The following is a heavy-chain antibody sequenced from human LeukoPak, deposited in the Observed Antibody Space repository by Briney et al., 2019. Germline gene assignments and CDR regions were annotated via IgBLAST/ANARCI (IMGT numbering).Heavy chain of an antibody. CDR3: ARGPTSCLTS. CDR1: GYTFTSYG. V-gene: IGHV1-8*03. D-gene: IGHD2-2*01. Sequence: ASVKVSCKASGYTFTSYGISWVRQATGQGLEWMGWMNPNSGNTGYAQKFQGRVTITRNTSISTAYMELSSLRSEDTAVYYCARGPTSCLTSWGQGTLVTVSS. J-gene: IGHJ5*02. CDR2: MNPNSGNT.